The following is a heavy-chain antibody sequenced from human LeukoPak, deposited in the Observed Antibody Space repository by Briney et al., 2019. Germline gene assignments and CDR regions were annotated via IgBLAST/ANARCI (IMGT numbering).Heavy chain of an antibody. J-gene: IGHJ4*02. D-gene: IGHD4-17*01. CDR1: GFTFSSHS. V-gene: IGHV3-21*01. Sequence: GGSLRLSCAASGFTFSSHSMNWVRPAPGKGLEWVSSISSSSSYKYYADAVKGRFTISRDNAKNSLYLQMNSLRAEDTAVYYCARDDYGDYFFDYWGQGTLVTVSS. CDR3: ARDDYGDYFFDY. CDR2: ISSSSSYK.